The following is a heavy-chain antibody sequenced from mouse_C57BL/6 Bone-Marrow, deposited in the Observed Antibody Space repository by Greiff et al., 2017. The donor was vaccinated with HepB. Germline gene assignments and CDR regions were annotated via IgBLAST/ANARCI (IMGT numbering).Heavy chain of an antibody. CDR1: GYTFTSYW. Sequence: VQLQQPGTELVKPGASVKLSCKASGYTFTSYWMHWVKQRPGQGLEWIGNINPSNGGTNYNEKFKSKATLTVDKSSSTAYMQLSSLTSEDTAVYYCARNGYYPPYAMDYWGQGTSVTVSS. D-gene: IGHD2-3*01. J-gene: IGHJ4*01. CDR2: INPSNGGT. V-gene: IGHV1-53*01. CDR3: ARNGYYPPYAMDY.